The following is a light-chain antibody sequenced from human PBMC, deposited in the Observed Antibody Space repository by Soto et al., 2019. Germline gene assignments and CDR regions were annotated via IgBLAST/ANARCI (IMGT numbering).Light chain of an antibody. CDR3: SSYVSNSIVV. CDR1: SSDVGDYNY. Sequence: QSALTQPASVSGSPGQSITISCTGTSSDVGDYNYVSWYQQHPGKAPKLMIYEVSHRLSGVSNRFSGSKSGYTASLTISGRQDEDEADYYCSSYVSNSIVVFGGGTKVTVL. J-gene: IGLJ3*02. CDR2: EVS. V-gene: IGLV2-14*01.